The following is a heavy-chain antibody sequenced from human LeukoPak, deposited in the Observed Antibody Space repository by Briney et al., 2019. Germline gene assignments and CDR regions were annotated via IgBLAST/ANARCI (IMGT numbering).Heavy chain of an antibody. CDR3: ARGDVLLAGRWYDFWSGYYYSDYYYGMDV. CDR1: GYTFTSYY. V-gene: IGHV1-46*01. J-gene: IGHJ6*02. D-gene: IGHD3-3*01. Sequence: ASVTVSCTASGYTFTSYYMHWVRQAPGQGLEWMGIINPSGGSTSYAQKFQGRVTMTRDTSTSTVYMELSSLRSEDTAVYYCARGDVLLAGRWYDFWSGYYYSDYYYGMDVWGQGTTVTVSS. CDR2: INPSGGST.